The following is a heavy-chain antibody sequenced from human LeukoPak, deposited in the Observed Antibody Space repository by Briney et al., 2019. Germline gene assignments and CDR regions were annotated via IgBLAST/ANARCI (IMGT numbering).Heavy chain of an antibody. CDR2: ISYDGRNE. Sequence: GGSLRLSCAASGFTFRRYTMHWVRQAPGKGLEWVAVISYDGRNENYADSVSGRFSISRDNSKNTLYLQMNSLRAEDTAVYYCARDGSGYWFDYWGQGTLATVSS. CDR3: ARDGSGYWFDY. V-gene: IGHV3-30*01. CDR1: GFTFRRYT. J-gene: IGHJ4*02. D-gene: IGHD3-22*01.